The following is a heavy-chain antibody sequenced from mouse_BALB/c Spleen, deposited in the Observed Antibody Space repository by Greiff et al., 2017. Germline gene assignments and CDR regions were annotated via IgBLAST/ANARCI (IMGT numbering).Heavy chain of an antibody. D-gene: IGHD2-14*01. Sequence: EVQRVESGGGLVPPGGSRTLSCAASGFTFSSFGMHWVRQAPEKGLEWVAYISSGSSTIYYAATVTGRFTISRDNPKNTLFLQMTSLRSEDTAMYYCARARAIGTTWDYYAMDYWGQGTTVTVSA. V-gene: IGHV5-17*02. J-gene: IGHJ4*01. CDR2: ISSGSSTI. CDR1: GFTFSSFG. CDR3: ARARAIGTTWDYYAMDY.